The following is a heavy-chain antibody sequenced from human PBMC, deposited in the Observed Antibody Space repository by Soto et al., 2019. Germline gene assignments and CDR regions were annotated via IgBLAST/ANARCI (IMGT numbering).Heavy chain of an antibody. J-gene: IGHJ6*02. CDR3: ARHGFGPLHGLVDV. D-gene: IGHD3-10*01. CDR2: INYDGYS. CDR1: GGSITNYY. V-gene: IGHV4-59*08. Sequence: QVQLQESGPGLVKPSETLSLTCTVSGGSITNYYCSWFRQPPGKGLEWIGYINYDGYSAYNLSLKGRGPLSMDAAKTQFSLMLESVTATDTAVYFCARHGFGPLHGLVDVWGPGTTVIVSS.